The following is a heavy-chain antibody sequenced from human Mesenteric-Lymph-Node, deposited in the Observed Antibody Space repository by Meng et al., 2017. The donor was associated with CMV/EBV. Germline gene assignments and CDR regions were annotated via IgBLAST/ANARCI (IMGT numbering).Heavy chain of an antibody. D-gene: IGHD6-13*01. J-gene: IGHJ4*02. Sequence: GESLKISCAASGFTLNNFGMSWVRQAPGKGLEWVSAISGGSGGTTYYADSVKGRFTISRDNSKNTLYLQMNSLRGEDTAVYYCARLKFDTSWYYFDYWGQGNLVTVSS. CDR3: ARLKFDTSWYYFDY. V-gene: IGHV3-23*01. CDR1: GFTLNNFG. CDR2: ISGGSGGTT.